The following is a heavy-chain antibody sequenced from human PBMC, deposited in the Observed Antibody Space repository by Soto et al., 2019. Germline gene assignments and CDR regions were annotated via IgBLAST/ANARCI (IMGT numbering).Heavy chain of an antibody. Sequence: EVQLVESGGGLVQPGRSLRLSCAASGFVFDDYGMHWVRQGPGKGLEWVSSISWNSKNIDYVESVKGRFTISRDNAKNSLYLQMNSLRPEDTALYFCVEDIRDRYFEWYFDLWGRGTLVTVSS. D-gene: IGHD3-9*01. CDR2: ISWNSKNI. CDR1: GFVFDDYG. CDR3: VEDIRDRYFEWYFDL. V-gene: IGHV3-9*01. J-gene: IGHJ2*01.